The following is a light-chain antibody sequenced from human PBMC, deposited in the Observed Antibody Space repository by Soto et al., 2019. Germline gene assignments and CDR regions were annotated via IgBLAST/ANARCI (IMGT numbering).Light chain of an antibody. CDR3: QQYNSEWT. CDR1: QGIRND. V-gene: IGKV1-17*01. J-gene: IGKJ1*01. CDR2: GAS. Sequence: DIQMTQSPSSLSASVGDRVTITCRASQGIRNDLGWYQQKPGKAPHLLIYGASSLKTGVPSRFSGSGSGTEFTLTISSLQPDDFATYYCQQYNSEWTFGQGTKVDIK.